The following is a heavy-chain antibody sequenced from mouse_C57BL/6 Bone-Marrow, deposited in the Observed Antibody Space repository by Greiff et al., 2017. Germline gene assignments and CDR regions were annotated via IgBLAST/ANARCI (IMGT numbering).Heavy chain of an antibody. CDR2: INPNYGTT. Sequence: EVKLMESGPELVKPGASVKISCKASGYSFTDYNMNWVKQSNGKSLEWIGVINPNYGTTSYNQKFKGKATLTVDQSSSTAYMQLNRLTSEDSAVYYCASHYYGSSYNWYFDVWGTGTTVTVSS. J-gene: IGHJ1*03. CDR1: GYSFTDYN. V-gene: IGHV1-39*01. D-gene: IGHD1-1*01. CDR3: ASHYYGSSYNWYFDV.